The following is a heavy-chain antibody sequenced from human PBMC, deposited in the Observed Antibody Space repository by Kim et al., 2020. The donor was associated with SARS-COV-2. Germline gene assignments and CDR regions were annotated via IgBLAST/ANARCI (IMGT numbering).Heavy chain of an antibody. Sequence: GGSLRLSCAASGFNFTNAWMSWVRQVPGKGLEWLDRIKTKSDGGTVDYAAPVEGRLSISRDDSKSSLYLQMNSLRTEDTAVFYCVTDRIYSGVYSFDYIHHWGQGTLVTVS. D-gene: IGHD6-25*01. V-gene: IGHV3-15*01. CDR2: IKTKSDGGTV. CDR1: GFNFTNAW. J-gene: IGHJ1*01. CDR3: VTDRIYSGVYSFDYIHH.